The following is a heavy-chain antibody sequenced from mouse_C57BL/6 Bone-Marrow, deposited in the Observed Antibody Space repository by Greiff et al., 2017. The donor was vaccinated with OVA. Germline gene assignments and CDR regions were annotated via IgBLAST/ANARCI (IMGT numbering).Heavy chain of an antibody. CDR2: ISDGGSYT. V-gene: IGHV5-4*01. D-gene: IGHD2-3*01. J-gene: IGHJ4*01. Sequence: VQVVESGGGLVKPGGSLKLSCAASGFTFSSYAMSWVRQTPEKRLEWVATISDGGSYTYYPDNVKGRFTISRDNAKNNLYLQMSHLKSEDTAMYYCARGWLLNAMDYWGQGTSVTVSS. CDR1: GFTFSSYA. CDR3: ARGWLLNAMDY.